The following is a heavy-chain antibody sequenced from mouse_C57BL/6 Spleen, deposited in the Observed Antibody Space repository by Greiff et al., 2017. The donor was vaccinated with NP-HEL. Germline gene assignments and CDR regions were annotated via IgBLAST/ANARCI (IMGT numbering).Heavy chain of an antibody. V-gene: IGHV1-50*01. CDR1: GYTFTSYW. CDR3: ARSGWDY. J-gene: IGHJ4*01. Sequence: VQLQQPGAELVKPVASVKLSCTASGYTFTSYWMQWVKQRPGQGLEWIGELDPSDSYPNYTQKFKGKATLTVATSSSTAYMQLSSLTSEDSAVYYCARSGWDYWGQGTSVTVSS. D-gene: IGHD3-1*01. CDR2: LDPSDSYP.